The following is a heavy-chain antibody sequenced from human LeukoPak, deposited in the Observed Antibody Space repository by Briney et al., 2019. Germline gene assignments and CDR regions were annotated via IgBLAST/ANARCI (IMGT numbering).Heavy chain of an antibody. Sequence: SETPSLTCTVSGGSIRSYYWSWIRQPPGKGLEWIGYIFYSGTTNYNPSLKSRITLLVDTSENQFYLRLTSVTAADTAMYYCARVDSNYVFDYWGQGTLVTVTS. D-gene: IGHD4-11*01. V-gene: IGHV4-59*01. CDR1: GGSIRSYY. CDR2: IFYSGTT. CDR3: ARVDSNYVFDY. J-gene: IGHJ4*02.